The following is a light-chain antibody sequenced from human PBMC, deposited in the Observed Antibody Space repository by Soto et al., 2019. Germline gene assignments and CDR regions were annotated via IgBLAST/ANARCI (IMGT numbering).Light chain of an antibody. Sequence: SYELTQPLSVSVALGQTARLTCGGNNIGSKNVNWYQQKPGQAPVLVIYTNTNRTSGIPERFSGSNSGNTATLTICRAQVADEADYYCQVFGTRTAFGGGTKVTVL. CDR2: TNT. J-gene: IGLJ3*02. V-gene: IGLV3-9*01. CDR3: QVFGTRTA. CDR1: NIGSKN.